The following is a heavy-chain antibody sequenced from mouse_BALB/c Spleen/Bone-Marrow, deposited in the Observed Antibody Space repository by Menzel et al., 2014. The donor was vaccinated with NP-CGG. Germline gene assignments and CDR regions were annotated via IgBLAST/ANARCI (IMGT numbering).Heavy chain of an antibody. CDR1: GFTFSSFG. D-gene: IGHD2-10*02. CDR3: ARGKYGYDY. CDR2: ISSGSSTI. Sequence: EVHLVESGGGLVQPGGSRKLSCAASGFTFSSFGVHWVRQAPEKGLEWVAYISSGSSTIYYADTVKGRFTISRDNPENTLFLQMTSLRSEDTAMYYCARGKYGYDYWGQGTTLTVSS. V-gene: IGHV5-17*02. J-gene: IGHJ2*01.